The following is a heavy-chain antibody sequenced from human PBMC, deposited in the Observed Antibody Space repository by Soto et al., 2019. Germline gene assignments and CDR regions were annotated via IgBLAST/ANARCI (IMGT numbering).Heavy chain of an antibody. CDR2: IYPSDSDT. V-gene: IGHV5-51*01. J-gene: IGHJ4*02. CDR1: GYNFAGYW. CDR3: ARGGVSTRTFDY. D-gene: IGHD3-3*01. Sequence: GESLKISCKGSGYNFAGYWIAWVRQMPGKGLELMGIIYPSDSDTRYRPSFQGQVTISADQSISSAYLQWSSLRASDTAMYYCARGGVSTRTFDYWGQGTPVTVYS.